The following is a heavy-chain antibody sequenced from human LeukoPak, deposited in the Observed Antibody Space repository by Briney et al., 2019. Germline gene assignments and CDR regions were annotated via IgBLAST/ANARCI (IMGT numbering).Heavy chain of an antibody. CDR3: ARQDLAAAAPDY. Sequence: PSETLSLTCTVSGGSISSGSYYWSWIRQPAGKGLEWIGRIYTSGSTNYNPSLKSRVTISVDTSKNQFSLKLSSVTAADTAVYYCARQDLAAAAPDYWGQGTLVTVSS. CDR2: IYTSGST. V-gene: IGHV4-61*02. J-gene: IGHJ4*02. D-gene: IGHD6-13*01. CDR1: GGSISSGSYY.